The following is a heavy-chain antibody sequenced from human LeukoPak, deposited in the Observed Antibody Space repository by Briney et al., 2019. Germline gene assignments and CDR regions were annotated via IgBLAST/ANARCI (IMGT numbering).Heavy chain of an antibody. Sequence: HGGSLRLSCATSGFRLRDYTMNWVRQSPGEGLEWVSSISGSSIHTYYADSVRGRFTTSRDNAKNSVYLQMDSLRAEDTAVYYCATDVGTNYYYLDQWGQGTLVTVSS. D-gene: IGHD3-22*01. J-gene: IGHJ4*02. V-gene: IGHV3-21*01. CDR3: ATDVGTNYYYLDQ. CDR1: GFRLRDYT. CDR2: ISGSSIHT.